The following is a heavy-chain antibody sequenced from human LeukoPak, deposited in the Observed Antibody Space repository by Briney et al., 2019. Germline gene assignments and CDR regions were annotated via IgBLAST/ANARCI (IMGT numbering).Heavy chain of an antibody. CDR2: INSDGSST. CDR3: ASLGHCSSTSCPHDY. Sequence: PGGSLRLSCAASGFTFSSYWMHWVRQAPGKGLVWVSRINSDGSSTSYADPVKGRFTISRDNAKNTLYLQMNSLRAEDTAVYYCASLGHCSSTSCPHDYWGQGTLVTVSS. J-gene: IGHJ4*02. D-gene: IGHD2-2*01. V-gene: IGHV3-74*01. CDR1: GFTFSSYW.